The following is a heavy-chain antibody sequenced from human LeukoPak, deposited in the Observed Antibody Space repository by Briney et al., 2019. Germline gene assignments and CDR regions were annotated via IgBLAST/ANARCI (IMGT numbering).Heavy chain of an antibody. Sequence: ASVKVSCKASGYTFTGYYMHWVRQAPGQGLEWMGWINPNSGGTNYAQKFQGRVTMTRDTSISTAYMELSRLRSDDTAVYYCARQSSYSTGWYGFDIWGQGTMVTVSS. D-gene: IGHD6-19*01. J-gene: IGHJ3*02. V-gene: IGHV1-2*02. CDR1: GYTFTGYY. CDR2: INPNSGGT. CDR3: ARQSSYSTGWYGFDI.